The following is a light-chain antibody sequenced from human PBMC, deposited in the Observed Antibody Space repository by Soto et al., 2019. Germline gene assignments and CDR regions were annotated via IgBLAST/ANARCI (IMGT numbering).Light chain of an antibody. CDR3: HQSAGSRTWT. CDR1: QTIRYS. Sequence: DIQMTQSPSSLSASVGDRVTITCRASQTIRYSLNWYQQKPGKAPKVLIYDASTLQSGVPPRFSGRGSGTDFALTISSLQPEDFATYYCHQSAGSRTWTFGQGTRVEAK. CDR2: DAS. J-gene: IGKJ1*01. V-gene: IGKV1-39*01.